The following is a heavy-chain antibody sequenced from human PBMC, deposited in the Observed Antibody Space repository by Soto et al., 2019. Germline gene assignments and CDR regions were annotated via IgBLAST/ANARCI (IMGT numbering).Heavy chain of an antibody. J-gene: IGHJ4*02. V-gene: IGHV1-69*02. CDR1: GGTFSSYT. CDR3: ATGSGRGCFDY. Sequence: QVQLVQSGAEVKKPGSSVKVSCKASGGTFSSYTISWVRQAPGQGLEWMGRILPILGIANYAQKFQGRVTVTADQSTSTAYMELSSLRSEDTAVYYCATGSGRGCFDYGGQGTLVTASS. D-gene: IGHD3-10*01. CDR2: ILPILGIA.